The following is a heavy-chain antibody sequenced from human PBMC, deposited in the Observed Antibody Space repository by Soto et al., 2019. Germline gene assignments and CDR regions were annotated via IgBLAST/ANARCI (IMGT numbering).Heavy chain of an antibody. V-gene: IGHV1-18*01. CDR2: ISAYNGNT. J-gene: IGHJ4*02. D-gene: IGHD3-22*01. Sequence: QVQLVQSGAEVKKPGASVKVSCKASGYTLTKYGISWVRQAPGQGLEWMGWISAYNGNTNYAQKLQGRGTMTTDTSTSTAYMELRSLRSDDTAVYYCARDYPLFDGSSGYIDYWGQGTLVTVSS. CDR3: ARDYPLFDGSSGYIDY. CDR1: GYTLTKYG.